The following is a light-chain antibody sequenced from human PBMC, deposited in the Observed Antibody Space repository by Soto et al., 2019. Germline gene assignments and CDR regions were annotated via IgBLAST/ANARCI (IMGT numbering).Light chain of an antibody. CDR2: SAF. V-gene: IGKV3-15*01. J-gene: IGKJ1*01. CDR1: QSFRGL. CDR3: QQYNNWPRT. Sequence: EVVLTQSPVTLSLSPGERATLSCRASQSFRGLLAWYQQKPGQAPRLLIYSAFIRASGIPASFSGSGSGTEFTLTISSLQSEDSAVYYCQQYNNWPRTFGQGTKVDIK.